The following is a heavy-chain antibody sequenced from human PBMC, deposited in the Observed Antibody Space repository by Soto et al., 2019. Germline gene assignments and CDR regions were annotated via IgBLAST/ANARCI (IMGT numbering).Heavy chain of an antibody. V-gene: IGHV4-31*03. D-gene: IGHD7-27*01. CDR1: GDSISSGPHD. J-gene: IGHJ4*02. Sequence: PXESLSVTGTVSGDSISSGPHDWNWIRQHPGKGLEWIGYISSSGNSYYSPSPKSRVFMSVDTSKNLFSLKLSSVTAADTAIYYCLGRLTSIYKYFDSWGQGTQVTVSS. CDR2: ISSSGNS. CDR3: LGRLTSIYKYFDS.